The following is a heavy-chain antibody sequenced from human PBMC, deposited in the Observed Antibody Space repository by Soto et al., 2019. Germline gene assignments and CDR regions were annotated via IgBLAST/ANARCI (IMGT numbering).Heavy chain of an antibody. J-gene: IGHJ6*02. D-gene: IGHD6-13*01. CDR1: GFTLSSYA. CDR3: ARDGAAAGIFAYYYYYYGMDV. V-gene: IGHV3-30-3*01. Sequence: PGGSLRLSCAASGFTLSSYAMHWVRQAPGKGLGWVAVISYDGSNKYYADSVKGRFTISRDNSKNTLYLQMNSLRAEDTAVYYCARDGAAAGIFAYYYYYYGMDVWGQGTTVTVS. CDR2: ISYDGSNK.